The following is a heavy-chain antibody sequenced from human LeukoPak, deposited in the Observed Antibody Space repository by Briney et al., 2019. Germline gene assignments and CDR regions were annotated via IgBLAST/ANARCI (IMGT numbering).Heavy chain of an antibody. Sequence: GGSLRLSCVAFGFTFRSYWMHWVRQAPGKGLVWVSRINSDGSSTSYADPVKGRFTISRDNAKNTLYLQMNSLRADDTAVYYCSRITSDYWGQGTLVTVSS. CDR2: INSDGSST. D-gene: IGHD3-10*01. CDR3: SRITSDY. CDR1: GFTFRSYW. J-gene: IGHJ4*02. V-gene: IGHV3-74*01.